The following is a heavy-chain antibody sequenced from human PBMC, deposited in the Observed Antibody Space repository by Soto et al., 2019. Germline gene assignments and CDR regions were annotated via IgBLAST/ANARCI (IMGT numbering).Heavy chain of an antibody. CDR3: ARTRLNHFDY. D-gene: IGHD2-2*01. CDR1: GGSVSSGSYY. J-gene: IGHJ4*02. CDR2: IYYSGGT. Sequence: SETLSLTCTVSGGSVSSGSYYWSWIRQPPGKGLEWIGYIYYSGGTNYNPSLKSRVTISVDTSKNQFSLKLSSVTAADTAVYYCARTRLNHFDYWGQGTLVTVSS. V-gene: IGHV4-61*01.